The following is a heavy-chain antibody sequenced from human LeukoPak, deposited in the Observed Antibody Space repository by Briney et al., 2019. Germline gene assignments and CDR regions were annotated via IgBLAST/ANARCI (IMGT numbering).Heavy chain of an antibody. V-gene: IGHV4-31*01. D-gene: IGHD5-12*01. Sequence: TLSLTRTLPLGSLTSGGYYSSSIRQHPRKGLAWIGYIYYSGSTYYNPSLKCQVTISVDTSKNQFSLKLSYVTAADTAVYYCARDENSGYDWVKVFYPWGQGTLVTVSS. CDR1: LGSLTSGGYY. CDR2: IYYSGST. CDR3: ARDENSGYDWVKVFYP. J-gene: IGHJ5*02.